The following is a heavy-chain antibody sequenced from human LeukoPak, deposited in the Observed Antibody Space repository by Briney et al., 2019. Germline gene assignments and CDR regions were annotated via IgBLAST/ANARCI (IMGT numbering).Heavy chain of an antibody. CDR1: GFPFSNYA. Sequence: GGSLRLSCTASGFPFSNYAMNWVRQTPGKGLEWVALISFDGGKIYYADSVKGRFTISRDNSKNTLFLQMNSLTVEDTAVYYCARDPDKGAATYFDYWGQGTLVTVFS. V-gene: IGHV3-30*04. CDR2: ISFDGGKI. CDR3: ARDPDKGAATYFDY. J-gene: IGHJ4*02. D-gene: IGHD2-15*01.